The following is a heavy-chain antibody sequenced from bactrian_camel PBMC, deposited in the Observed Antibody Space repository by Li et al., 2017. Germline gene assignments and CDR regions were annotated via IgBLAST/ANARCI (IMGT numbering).Heavy chain of an antibody. CDR2: SISVNDGT. CDR3: AADFGYSLLCTVVARIPQLGY. J-gene: IGHJ6*01. V-gene: IGHV3S40*01. D-gene: IGHD6*01. Sequence: EVQLVESGGGSVQAGGSLRLSCEASGFTFSSYVMSWVRQAPGTGLEWVTSISVNDGTLYADSVKGRFTISRDNAKNTLYLQLNSLKPEDTAMYYCAADFGYSLLCTVVARIPQLGYWGQGTQVTVS. CDR1: GFTFSSYV.